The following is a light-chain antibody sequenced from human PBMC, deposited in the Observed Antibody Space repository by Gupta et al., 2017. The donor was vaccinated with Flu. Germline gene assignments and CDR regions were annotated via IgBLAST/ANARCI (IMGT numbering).Light chain of an antibody. CDR3: QQYYDWSPLS. CDR2: GAS. CDR1: QSVRIN. V-gene: IGKV3-15*01. Sequence: EIVMTQSPATLSVSPGERATLSCRASQSVRINLGWYQQIPGQPPRLLIYGASTRASGIPDRFSGSGSGTEFTLTISSLQSEDFAVYYCQQYYDWSPLSFGGGTKVAIK. J-gene: IGKJ4*01.